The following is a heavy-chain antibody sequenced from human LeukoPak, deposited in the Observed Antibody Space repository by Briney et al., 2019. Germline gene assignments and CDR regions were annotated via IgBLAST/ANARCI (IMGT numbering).Heavy chain of an antibody. V-gene: IGHV1-69*04. CDR3: ARDYGSGSYYPFDY. J-gene: IGHJ4*02. CDR2: IIPILGIA. D-gene: IGHD3-10*01. CDR1: GGTFSSYA. Sequence: GASVKVSCKASGGTFSSYAISWVRQAPGQGLEWMGRIIPILGIANYAQKFQGRVTITADKSTSTAYMELSSLRSEDTAVYYCARDYGSGSYYPFDYWGQGTLVTVSS.